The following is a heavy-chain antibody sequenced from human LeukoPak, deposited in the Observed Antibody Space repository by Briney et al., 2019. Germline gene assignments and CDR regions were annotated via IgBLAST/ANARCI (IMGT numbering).Heavy chain of an antibody. CDR3: ATLGDYGDY. J-gene: IGHJ4*02. CDR1: GFTFSSYA. CDR2: ISGSGGST. V-gene: IGHV3-23*01. D-gene: IGHD3-16*01. Sequence: GGSLRLSCAASGFTFSSYAMSWVRQAPGKGLEWVSAISGSGGSTYYADSVKGRFTISRDLSKNTLYLQMDSLRTEDTAVYYCATLGDYGDYWGQGTLVTVSS.